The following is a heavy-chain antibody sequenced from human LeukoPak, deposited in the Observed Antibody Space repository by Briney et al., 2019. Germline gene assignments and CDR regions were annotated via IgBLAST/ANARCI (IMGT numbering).Heavy chain of an antibody. D-gene: IGHD1-1*01. CDR2: INPNSGGT. CDR3: ARDRHWNQGNFDY. V-gene: IGHV1-2*02. CDR1: GYTITGYY. J-gene: IGHJ4*02. Sequence: GASVKVSCKASGYTITGYYIHWVRQAPGQGLEWMIWINPNSGGTNYAQKFQGRVTMTRDTSINTAFMELSRLRSDDTAVYYCARDRHWNQGNFDYWGQGTLVTVSS.